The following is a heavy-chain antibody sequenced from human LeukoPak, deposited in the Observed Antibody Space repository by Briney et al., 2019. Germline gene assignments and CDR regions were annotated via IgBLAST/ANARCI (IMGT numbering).Heavy chain of an antibody. J-gene: IGHJ5*02. CDR3: ARVGQLAFNWFDP. V-gene: IGHV1-2*02. Sequence: ASVKVSCKASGYTFTGYYMHWVRQAPGEGLEWMGWINPNSGGTNYAQKFQGRVTMTRDTSISTAYMELSRLRSDDTAVYYCARVGQLAFNWFDPWGQGTLVTVSS. CDR1: GYTFTGYY. D-gene: IGHD6-6*01. CDR2: INPNSGGT.